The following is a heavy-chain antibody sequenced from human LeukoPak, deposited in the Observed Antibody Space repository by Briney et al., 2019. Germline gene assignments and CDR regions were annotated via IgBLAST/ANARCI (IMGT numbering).Heavy chain of an antibody. CDR3: AKDPRGGSQAYFDY. Sequence: GSLRLSCAASGFTFSNYNMNWVRQAPGKGLEWVSSISTSSSYIYYADSVKGRFTISRDNAKNSLYLQMNSLRAEDTAVYYCAKDPRGGSQAYFDYWGQGTLVTVSS. J-gene: IGHJ4*02. CDR1: GFTFSNYN. V-gene: IGHV3-21*01. D-gene: IGHD2-15*01. CDR2: ISTSSSYI.